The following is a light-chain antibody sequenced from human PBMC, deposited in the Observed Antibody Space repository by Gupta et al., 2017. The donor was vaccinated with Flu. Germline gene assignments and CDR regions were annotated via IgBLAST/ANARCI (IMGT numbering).Light chain of an antibody. J-gene: IGKJ4*01. CDR2: GAS. Sequence: RATLYCRTSQSVGADLAWYQQKPGQAPRLLIYGASTRASGFPDRFRGSGSGTEFILTITSLQSEDSGVYYCQQYSHWPPLTFGGGTKVEI. V-gene: IGKV3-15*01. CDR1: QSVGAD. CDR3: QQYSHWPPLT.